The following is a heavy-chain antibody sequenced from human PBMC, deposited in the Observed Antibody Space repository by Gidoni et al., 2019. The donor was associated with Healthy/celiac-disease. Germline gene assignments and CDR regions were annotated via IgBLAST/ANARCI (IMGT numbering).Heavy chain of an antibody. CDR2: IKVKTDGGTT. CDR3: TTAFGGVIVLYYFDY. Sequence: EVQLVESGGGLVKPGGSLRLSGAASVFTFSNAWMSWVRQAPGKGLEWVCRIKVKTDGGTTDYAAPVKVRFTISRDDSKNTLYLQMNSLKTEDTAVYYCTTAFGGVIVLYYFDYWGQGTLVTVSS. CDR1: VFTFSNAW. J-gene: IGHJ4*02. D-gene: IGHD3-16*02. V-gene: IGHV3-15*01.